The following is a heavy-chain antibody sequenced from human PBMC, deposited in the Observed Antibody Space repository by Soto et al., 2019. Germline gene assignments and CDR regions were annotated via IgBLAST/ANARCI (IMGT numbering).Heavy chain of an antibody. CDR3: ARVAHCSGGSCYLASHFDY. CDR2: INPSGGST. D-gene: IGHD2-15*01. V-gene: IGHV1-46*01. J-gene: IGHJ4*02. CDR1: GYTFTSYY. Sequence: QVQLVQSGAEVKKPGASVKVSCKASGYTFTSYYMHWVRQAPGQGLEWMGIINPSGGSTSYAQKFQGRVTMTRDTSTSTVYMELSSLRSEDTAVYYCARVAHCSGGSCYLASHFDYWGQGTLVTVSS.